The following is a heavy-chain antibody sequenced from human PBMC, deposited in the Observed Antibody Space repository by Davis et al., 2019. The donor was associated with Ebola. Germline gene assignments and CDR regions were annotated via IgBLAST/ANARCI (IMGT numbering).Heavy chain of an antibody. Sequence: GESLKISCAASGFTFSSYAMHWVRQAPGKGLEWVAVISYDGSNKYYADSVKGRFTISRDNCKNTLYLQMSSLRAEDTAVYYCARDLPGGDWYFDLWGRGTLVTVSS. V-gene: IGHV3-30*04. CDR1: GFTFSSYA. CDR2: ISYDGSNK. D-gene: IGHD1-14*01. J-gene: IGHJ2*01. CDR3: ARDLPGGDWYFDL.